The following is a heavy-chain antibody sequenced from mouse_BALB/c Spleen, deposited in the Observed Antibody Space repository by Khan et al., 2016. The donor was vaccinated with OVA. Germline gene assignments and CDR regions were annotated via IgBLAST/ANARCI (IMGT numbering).Heavy chain of an antibody. CDR3: ARRTTGYAMDY. J-gene: IGHJ4*01. CDR2: INPRSDYT. Sequence: QVQLKESGAELARPGASVKMSCKASGYTFPSNTMHWVKQRPGQGLEWIGYINPRSDYTIYNQKFKDKATLTADISSTTAYMQLSSRTSDDSAVYYCARRTTGYAMDYWGQGTSVTVSS. V-gene: IGHV1-4*01. CDR1: GYTFPSNT. D-gene: IGHD2-14*01.